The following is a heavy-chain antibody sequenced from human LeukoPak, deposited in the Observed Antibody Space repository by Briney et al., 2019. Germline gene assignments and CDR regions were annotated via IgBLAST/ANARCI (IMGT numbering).Heavy chain of an antibody. Sequence: ASVKVSCKVSEDTLTELAMHWVRQAPGKGLEWMGGFDPEDGETIYAQKFQGRVTMTEDTSTDTAFMELSSLRSEDTAVYYCATVGGHGDPDLLYFDYWGQGTLVTVSS. CDR2: FDPEDGET. CDR3: ATVGGHGDPDLLYFDY. CDR1: EDTLTELA. D-gene: IGHD2-21*02. J-gene: IGHJ4*02. V-gene: IGHV1-24*01.